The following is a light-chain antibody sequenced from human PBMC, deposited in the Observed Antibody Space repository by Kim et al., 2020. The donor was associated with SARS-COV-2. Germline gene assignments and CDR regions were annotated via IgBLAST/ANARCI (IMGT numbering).Light chain of an antibody. J-gene: IGKJ4*01. V-gene: IGKV1-12*01. CDR2: AAS. CDR3: QRADSFPLG. CDR1: QDISSW. Sequence: ASVGDRVTITCRASQDISSWLDWYQQKPGKAPKLLISAASSLQSGVPSRFSGSGSGTDFTLTISSLQPEDFASYYCQRADSFPLGFGGGTKVDIK.